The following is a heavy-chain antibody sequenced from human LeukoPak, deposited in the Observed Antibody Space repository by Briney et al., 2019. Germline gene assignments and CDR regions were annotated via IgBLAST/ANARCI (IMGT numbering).Heavy chain of an antibody. D-gene: IGHD6-19*01. CDR3: ARGTPSSSGWLYYGMDV. Sequence: PERSLRLSCAASGFTFSSYAMHWVRQAPGKGLEWVAVISYDGSNKYYADSVKGRFTISRDNSKNTLYLQMNSLRAEDTAVYYCARGTPSSSGWLYYGMDVWGQGTTVTVSS. CDR2: ISYDGSNK. J-gene: IGHJ6*02. CDR1: GFTFSSYA. V-gene: IGHV3-30-3*01.